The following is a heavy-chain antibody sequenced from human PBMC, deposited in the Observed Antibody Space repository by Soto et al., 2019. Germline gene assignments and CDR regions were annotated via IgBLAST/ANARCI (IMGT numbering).Heavy chain of an antibody. V-gene: IGHV3-23*01. CDR1: GFVFNDYA. J-gene: IGHJ4*02. CDR2: ISASGGRT. CDR3: ARGSSTTPTSYGYLAY. Sequence: EVHLLESRGGLVQPGGSLRLSCAASGFVFNDYAISWVRQAPGKGLEWVSGISASGGRTYYADSVKGRLSVSRDNSNNTVFLQINRLRDEDTAMYYCARGSSTTPTSYGYLAYWGQGTLVTVSS. D-gene: IGHD4-17*01.